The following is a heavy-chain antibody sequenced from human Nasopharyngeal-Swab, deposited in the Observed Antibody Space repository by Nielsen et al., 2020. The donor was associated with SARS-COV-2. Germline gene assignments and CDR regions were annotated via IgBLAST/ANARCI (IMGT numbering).Heavy chain of an antibody. J-gene: IGHJ4*02. Sequence: GGSLRLSCAASGFTFSSYWMSWVRQAPGKGLEWVANIMQDGSEKYYVDSVKGRFTISRDNAKNSLYLQMNSLRAEDTAVYYCARSLYYYYDSSGYSLWGQGTLVTVSS. CDR3: ARSLYYYYDSSGYSL. D-gene: IGHD3-22*01. CDR1: GFTFSSYW. CDR2: IMQDGSEK. V-gene: IGHV3-7*01.